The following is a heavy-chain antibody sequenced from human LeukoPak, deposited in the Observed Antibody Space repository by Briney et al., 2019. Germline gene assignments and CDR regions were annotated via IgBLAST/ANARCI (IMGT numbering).Heavy chain of an antibody. Sequence: ASVKVSCKASGYTFTSYYMHWVRQAPGQGLEWMGIINPSGGSTSYAQRFQGRVTMTRDTSTGTVYMELSSLRSEDTAVYYCARDLAMADDYWGQGTLVTVSS. J-gene: IGHJ4*02. CDR1: GYTFTSYY. D-gene: IGHD2-2*01. V-gene: IGHV1-46*01. CDR2: INPSGGST. CDR3: ARDLAMADDY.